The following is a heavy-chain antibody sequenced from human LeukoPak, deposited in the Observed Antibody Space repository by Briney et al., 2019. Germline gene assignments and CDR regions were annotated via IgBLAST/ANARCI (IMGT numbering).Heavy chain of an antibody. Sequence: PGGSLRLSCAASGFTFSSYSMNWVRQAPRKGLEWVSSISSSSSYIYYADSVRGRFTISRDNSKNTVYLQMTSLRAEDTAVYYCAKAGNGRIVGATYFLRWGPGTLVTVSS. D-gene: IGHD1-26*01. J-gene: IGHJ1*01. CDR2: ISSSSSYI. CDR3: AKAGNGRIVGATYFLR. V-gene: IGHV3-21*04. CDR1: GFTFSSYS.